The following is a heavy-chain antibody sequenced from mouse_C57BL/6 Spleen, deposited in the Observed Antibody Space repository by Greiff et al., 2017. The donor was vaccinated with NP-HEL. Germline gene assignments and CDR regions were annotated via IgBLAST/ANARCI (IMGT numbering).Heavy chain of an antibody. CDR3: ARSNGSPYWYFDV. V-gene: IGHV1-4*01. CDR2: INPSSGYT. D-gene: IGHD1-1*01. Sequence: QVQLKQSGAELARPGASVKMSCKASGYTFTSYTMHWVKQRPGQGLEWIGYINPSSGYTKYNQKFKDKATLTADKSSSTAYMQLSSLTSEDSAVYYCARSNGSPYWYFDVWGTGTTVTVSS. J-gene: IGHJ1*03. CDR1: GYTFTSYT.